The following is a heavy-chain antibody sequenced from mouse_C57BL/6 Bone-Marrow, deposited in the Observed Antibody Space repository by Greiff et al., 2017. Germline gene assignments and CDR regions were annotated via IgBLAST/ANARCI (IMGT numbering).Heavy chain of an antibody. Sequence: EVHLVESGGGLVKPGGSLKLSCAASGFTFSSYAMSWVRQTPEKRLEWVATISDGGSYTYYPDNVKGRFTISRDNAKNNLYLQMSHLKSEDTAMYYCARDSRTVVAMDYWGQGTSVTVSS. CDR2: ISDGGSYT. V-gene: IGHV5-4*01. J-gene: IGHJ4*01. D-gene: IGHD1-1*01. CDR3: ARDSRTVVAMDY. CDR1: GFTFSSYA.